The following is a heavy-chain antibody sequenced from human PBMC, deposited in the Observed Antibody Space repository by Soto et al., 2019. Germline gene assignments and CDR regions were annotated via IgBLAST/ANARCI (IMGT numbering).Heavy chain of an antibody. D-gene: IGHD6-6*01. CDR3: ARGSPYSSSSLHYYYGMDV. CDR2: ISAYNGNT. J-gene: IGHJ6*02. V-gene: IGHV1-18*04. Sequence: GASVKVSCKASVYSFTSHGISCVRQAPGQGLEWMGWISAYNGNTNYAQKLQGRVTMTTDTSTSTAYMELRSLRSDDTAVYYCARGSPYSSSSLHYYYGMDVWGQGTTVTVSS. CDR1: VYSFTSHG.